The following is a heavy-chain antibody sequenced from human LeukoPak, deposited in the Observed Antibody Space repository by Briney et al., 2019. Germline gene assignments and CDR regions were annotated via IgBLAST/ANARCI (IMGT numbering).Heavy chain of an antibody. CDR3: ARDPTSYSSSWYADY. V-gene: IGHV1-18*01. CDR2: ISAYNGNT. Sequence: GASVKVSCKASGYTFTSYGISWVRQAPGQGLEWMGWISAYNGNTNYAQKLQGRVTMTTDTSTSTAYMELRSLRSDDTAVYYCARDPTSYSSSWYADYWGQGTLVTVSS. J-gene: IGHJ4*02. D-gene: IGHD6-13*01. CDR1: GYTFTSYG.